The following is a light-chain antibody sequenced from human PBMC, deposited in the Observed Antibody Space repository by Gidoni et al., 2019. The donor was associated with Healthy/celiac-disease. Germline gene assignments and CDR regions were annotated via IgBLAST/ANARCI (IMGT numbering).Light chain of an antibody. V-gene: IGKV1-39*01. Sequence: IQIIQSPSSLSASVGDRVTITCRASQSISSYLNGYQQKPGKAPKLLIYAASSLQSGVPSRFSGSGSGRDFTLTISSLQPEDFATYYCQQSYSTPSITFGQGTRLEIK. J-gene: IGKJ5*01. CDR3: QQSYSTPSIT. CDR1: QSISSY. CDR2: AAS.